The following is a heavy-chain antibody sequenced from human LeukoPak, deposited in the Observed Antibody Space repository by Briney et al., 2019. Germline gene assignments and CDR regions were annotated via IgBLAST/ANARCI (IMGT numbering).Heavy chain of an antibody. J-gene: IGHJ4*02. V-gene: IGHV3-23*01. CDR2: ISGSSGHT. CDR1: GLTFSSYA. D-gene: IGHD3-3*01. CDR3: AKVGFSEMEWLLYSDH. Sequence: GGSLRLSCAASGLTFSSYAMSWVRQAPGKGLEWVSAISGSSGHTYYADSVKGRFTIPRDNSKNTLYLQMNSLRAEDTAAYYCAKVGFSEMEWLLYSDHWGQGTLVTVSS.